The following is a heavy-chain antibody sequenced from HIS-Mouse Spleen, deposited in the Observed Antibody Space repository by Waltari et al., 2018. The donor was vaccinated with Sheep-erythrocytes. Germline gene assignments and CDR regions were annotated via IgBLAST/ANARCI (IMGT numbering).Heavy chain of an antibody. CDR1: GFTFSNAW. J-gene: IGHJ4*02. CDR2: IKSKTDGGTT. CDR3: TTHAQPNNWNYYSY. V-gene: IGHV3-15*01. D-gene: IGHD1-7*01. Sequence: EVQLVESGGGLVKPGGSLRLSCAASGFTFSNAWMSWVRQAPGKGLEWVGRIKSKTDGGTTDYAAPVKGRFTISRDDSKNTLYLQMNSLKTEDTAVYYCTTHAQPNNWNYYSYWGQGTLVTVSS.